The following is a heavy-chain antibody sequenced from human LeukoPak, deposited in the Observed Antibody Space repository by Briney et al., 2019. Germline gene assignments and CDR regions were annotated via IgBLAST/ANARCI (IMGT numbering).Heavy chain of an antibody. Sequence: GGPLRLSCAASGFTVSSNYMSWVRQAPGKGLERVSVIYSGGSTYYADSVKGRFTISRDNSKNTLYLQMNSLRAEDTAVYYCARGRLYSSSWYEYYFDYWGQGTLDTVSS. CDR2: IYSGGST. V-gene: IGHV3-66*01. D-gene: IGHD6-13*01. CDR1: GFTVSSNY. CDR3: ARGRLYSSSWYEYYFDY. J-gene: IGHJ4*02.